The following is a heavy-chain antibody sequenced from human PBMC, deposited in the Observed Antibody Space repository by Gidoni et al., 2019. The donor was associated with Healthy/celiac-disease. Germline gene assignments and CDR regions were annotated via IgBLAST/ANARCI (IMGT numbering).Heavy chain of an antibody. CDR2: ISSSSSTI. CDR3: ARDRDYAYDY. CDR1: GFTFSSYS. J-gene: IGHJ4*02. Sequence: EVQLVESGGGLVQPGGSLRLSCAASGFTFSSYSMNWVRQAPGKGLEWVSYISSSSSTIYYADSVKGRFTISRDNAKNSLYLQMNSLRAEDTAVYYCARDRDYAYDYWGQGTLVTVSS. V-gene: IGHV3-48*01. D-gene: IGHD2-2*01.